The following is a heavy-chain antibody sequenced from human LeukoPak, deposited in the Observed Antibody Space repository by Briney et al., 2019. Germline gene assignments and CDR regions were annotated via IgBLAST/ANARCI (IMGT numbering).Heavy chain of an antibody. CDR3: ARVGIAVAGKGRNFDY. J-gene: IGHJ4*02. CDR2: ISSSSSYI. CDR1: GFTFSSYS. Sequence: GGSLRLSCAASGFTFSSYSMNWVRQAPGKGLEWVSSISSSSSYIYYADSVKGRFTISRDNAKNSLYLQMNSLRAEDTAVYYCARVGIAVAGKGRNFDYWGQGTLVTVSS. V-gene: IGHV3-21*01. D-gene: IGHD6-19*01.